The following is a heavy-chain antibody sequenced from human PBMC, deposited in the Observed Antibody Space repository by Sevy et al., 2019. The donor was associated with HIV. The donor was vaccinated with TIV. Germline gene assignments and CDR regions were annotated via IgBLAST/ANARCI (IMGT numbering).Heavy chain of an antibody. CDR1: GFTFSSYA. J-gene: IGHJ4*02. CDR3: ARDPGVRVVVPAAYFDS. CDR2: ISYDGSNK. Sequence: GGSLRLSCAASGFTFSSYAMHWVRQAPGKGLEWVAVISYDGSNKYYADSVKGRFTISRDNSKNTLYLQMNSLRAEDTAVYYCARDPGVRVVVPAAYFDSWGQGTLVTVSS. D-gene: IGHD2-2*01. V-gene: IGHV3-30-3*01.